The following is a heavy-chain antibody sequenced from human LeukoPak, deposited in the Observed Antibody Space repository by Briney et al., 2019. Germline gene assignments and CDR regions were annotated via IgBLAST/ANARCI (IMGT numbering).Heavy chain of an antibody. CDR1: GGSISSGSSY. D-gene: IGHD1-26*01. V-gene: IGHV4-61*02. Sequence: SEALSLTCTVSGGSISSGSSYWSWIRQPAGKGLEWIGRIYTSGNTNYKPSLQSRVTISVDTAKNQFSLKLSSVTAADTAVYYCTRGANTCGQGTLVTVSS. CDR2: IYTSGNT. CDR3: TRGANT. J-gene: IGHJ5*02.